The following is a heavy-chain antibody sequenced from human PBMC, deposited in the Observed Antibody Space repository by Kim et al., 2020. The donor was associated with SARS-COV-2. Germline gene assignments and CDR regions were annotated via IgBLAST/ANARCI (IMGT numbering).Heavy chain of an antibody. CDR3: ARDAGTLDN. Sequence: GGSLRLSCTASGFTFSSFDMNWVRQAPGKGLEWVSRVNTDAISTYYADSVKGRFTISRDNSKNTLYLQLNSLRADDTAVCYCARDAGTLDNWGQGTLVTVSS. J-gene: IGHJ4*02. D-gene: IGHD3-10*01. CDR1: GFTFSSFD. CDR2: VNTDAIST. V-gene: IGHV3-23*01.